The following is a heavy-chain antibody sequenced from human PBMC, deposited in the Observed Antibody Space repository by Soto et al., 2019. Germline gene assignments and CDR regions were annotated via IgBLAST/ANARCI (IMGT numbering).Heavy chain of an antibody. D-gene: IGHD3-3*01. V-gene: IGHV1-18*01. Sequence: QVPLVQSGAEVKKPGASVKVSCKASGYTFTSHGISWVRQAPGQGLEWMGWISAYNGNTNYAQKLQGRVTMTTDTSTSTAYMELRSLRSDDTAVYYCARDIAIFGVVIISPMDVWGQGTTVTVSS. CDR1: GYTFTSHG. J-gene: IGHJ6*02. CDR2: ISAYNGNT. CDR3: ARDIAIFGVVIISPMDV.